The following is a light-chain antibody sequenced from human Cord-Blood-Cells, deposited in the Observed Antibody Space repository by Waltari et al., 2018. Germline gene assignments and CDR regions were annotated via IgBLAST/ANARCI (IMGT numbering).Light chain of an antibody. CDR1: SPNIGAGYA. CDR3: QSYDSSLSGSYVV. Sequence: QSVLTQPPSVSGAPGQRVTISCTGSSPNIGAGYAVHWYQQLPGTAPKPLIYGNSNRPSGVPDRFSGSKSGTSASLAITGLQAEDEADYYCQSYDSSLSGSYVVFGGGTKLTVL. V-gene: IGLV1-40*01. J-gene: IGLJ2*01. CDR2: GNS.